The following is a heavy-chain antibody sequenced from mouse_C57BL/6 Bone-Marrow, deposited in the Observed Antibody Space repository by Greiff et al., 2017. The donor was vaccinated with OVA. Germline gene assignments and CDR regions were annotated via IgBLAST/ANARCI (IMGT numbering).Heavy chain of an antibody. V-gene: IGHV1-74*01. Sequence: QVQLKQPGAELVKPGASVKVSCKASGYTFTSYWMHWVKQRPGQGLEWIGRIHPSDSDTNYNQKFKGKATLTVDKSSSTAYMQLSSLTSEDSAVYYCAMEELLYYFDYWGQGTTLTVSS. CDR3: AMEELLYYFDY. D-gene: IGHD1-3*01. J-gene: IGHJ2*01. CDR1: GYTFTSYW. CDR2: IHPSDSDT.